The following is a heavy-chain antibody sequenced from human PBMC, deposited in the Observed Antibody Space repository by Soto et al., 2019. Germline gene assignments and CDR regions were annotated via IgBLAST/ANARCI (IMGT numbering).Heavy chain of an antibody. CDR1: GASITSTTYF. CDR2: IHYSGRT. J-gene: IGHJ4*02. Sequence: PSETLSLTCTLSGASITSTTYFWAWIRQPPGKGLEWVGSIHYSGRTYYNPSLRSRVTISVDRSKNQFSLTMSSVTAADTAVYYCAKNLPRTGRFDYWGQGTSVTVSS. V-gene: IGHV4-39*01. CDR3: AKNLPRTGRFDY.